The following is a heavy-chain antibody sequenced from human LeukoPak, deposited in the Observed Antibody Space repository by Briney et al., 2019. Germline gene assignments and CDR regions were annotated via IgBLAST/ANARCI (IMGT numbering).Heavy chain of an antibody. Sequence: ASVKVSCKVSGYTFTSYDFNWVRQATGQRPEWMGWMSPNSGDTGYAQKFQDRVTMTGNTSISTAYMELSSLRSDDTAVYYCARGPPNWGYDYWGPGTLVTVSS. V-gene: IGHV1-8*01. CDR2: MSPNSGDT. CDR1: GYTFTSYD. D-gene: IGHD7-27*01. CDR3: ARGPPNWGYDY. J-gene: IGHJ4*02.